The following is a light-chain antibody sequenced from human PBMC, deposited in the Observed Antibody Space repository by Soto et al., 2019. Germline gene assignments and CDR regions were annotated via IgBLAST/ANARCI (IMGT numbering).Light chain of an antibody. CDR1: QTISSW. Sequence: DIQMTQSPFTLSASVGDRVTISCRAGQTISSWLAWYQHKPGKAPKLLIYKASTLQTGVPSRFSGSGSGKEFTLTISSLQPDDFATYFCQQYSRYPWTFGQGTKVEIK. CDR3: QQYSRYPWT. V-gene: IGKV1-5*03. CDR2: KAS. J-gene: IGKJ1*01.